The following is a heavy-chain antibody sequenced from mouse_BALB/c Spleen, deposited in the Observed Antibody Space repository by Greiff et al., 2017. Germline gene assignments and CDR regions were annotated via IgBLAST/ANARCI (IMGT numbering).Heavy chain of an antibody. CDR1: GYTFTSYW. Sequence: LQQPGSELVRPGASVKLSCKASGYTFTSYWMHWVKQRHGQGLEWIGNIYPGSGSTNYDEKFKSKGTLTVDTSSSTAYMHLSSLTSEDSAVYYCARSSPFYYAMDYWGQGTSVTVSS. CDR3: ARSSPFYYAMDY. V-gene: IGHV1S22*01. CDR2: IYPGSGST. J-gene: IGHJ4*01. D-gene: IGHD1-1*01.